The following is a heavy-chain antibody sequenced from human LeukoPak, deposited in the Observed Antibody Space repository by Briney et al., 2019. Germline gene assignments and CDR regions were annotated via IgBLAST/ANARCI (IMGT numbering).Heavy chain of an antibody. Sequence: GGSLRLSCAASGFTLSSYNMNWVRQAPGKGLEWVSSISSSSSYKYYADSVKGRFTISRVNSKNTLYLQMNSLRAEDTAVYYCAKDRDYYDSSGYYPDAFDIWGQGTMVTVSS. CDR2: ISSSSSYK. J-gene: IGHJ3*02. D-gene: IGHD3-22*01. V-gene: IGHV3-21*04. CDR3: AKDRDYYDSSGYYPDAFDI. CDR1: GFTLSSYN.